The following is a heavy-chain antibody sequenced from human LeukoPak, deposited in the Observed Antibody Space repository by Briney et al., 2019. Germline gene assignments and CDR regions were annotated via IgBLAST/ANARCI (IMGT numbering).Heavy chain of an antibody. J-gene: IGHJ5*02. D-gene: IGHD1-1*01. CDR1: GYTFTSYY. CDR3: ARVYIKGWNDRKNWFDP. Sequence: GASVKVSCKASGYTFTSYYMHWVRQAPGQGLEWMGGIIPIFGSGNYAQKFQGRVTITADKSTSTAYMELSSLRSEDTAVYYCARVYIKGWNDRKNWFDPWGQGTLVTVSS. CDR2: IIPIFGSG. V-gene: IGHV1-69*06.